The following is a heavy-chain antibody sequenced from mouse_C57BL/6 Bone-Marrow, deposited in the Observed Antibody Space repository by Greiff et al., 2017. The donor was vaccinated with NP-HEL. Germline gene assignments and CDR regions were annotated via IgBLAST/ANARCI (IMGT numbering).Heavy chain of an antibody. CDR3: ARIFRGAY. J-gene: IGHJ3*01. CDR1: GYTFTSYW. V-gene: IGHV1-55*01. Sequence: QVQLQQPGAELVKPGASVKMSCKASGYTFTSYWITWVKQRPGQGLEWIGDIYPGSGSTNYNEKFKSKATLTGDTSSNTAYMQLSSLTSEDSAVYYGARIFRGAYWGQGTLVTVSA. CDR2: IYPGSGST.